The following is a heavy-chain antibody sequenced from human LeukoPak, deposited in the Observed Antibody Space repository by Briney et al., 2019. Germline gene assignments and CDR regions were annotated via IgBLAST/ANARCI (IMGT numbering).Heavy chain of an antibody. CDR2: ISAYNGNT. D-gene: IGHD3-10*01. Sequence: GASVKVSCKASGYTFTSYGISWVRQAPGQGLEWMGWISAYNGNTNYAQKFQGRVTMTRDTSTSTVYMELSSLRSEDTAVYYCARDRSRTMVRGVTGIDYWGQGTLVTVSS. CDR1: GYTFTSYG. J-gene: IGHJ4*02. V-gene: IGHV1-18*01. CDR3: ARDRSRTMVRGVTGIDY.